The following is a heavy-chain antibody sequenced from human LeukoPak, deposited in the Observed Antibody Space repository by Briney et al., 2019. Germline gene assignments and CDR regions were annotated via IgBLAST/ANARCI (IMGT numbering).Heavy chain of an antibody. CDR2: IYYSGST. Sequence: PSETLSLTCAVSGGSISSGGYSWSWIRQPPGKGLEWIGYIYYSGSTNYNPSLKSRVTISVDTSKNQFSLKLSSVTAADTAVYYCARERIAVAGPGYYYYGMDVWGQGTTVTVSS. CDR3: ARERIAVAGPGYYYYGMDV. J-gene: IGHJ6*02. D-gene: IGHD6-19*01. CDR1: GGSISSGGYS. V-gene: IGHV4-61*08.